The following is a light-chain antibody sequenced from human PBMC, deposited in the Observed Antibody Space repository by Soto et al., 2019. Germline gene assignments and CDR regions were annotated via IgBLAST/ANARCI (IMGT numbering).Light chain of an antibody. CDR3: QQLKSYPLT. CDR2: ASF. CDR1: QDIKSD. V-gene: IGKV1-9*01. Sequence: DIQLTQSPSFLSASVGDRVTITCRASQDIKSDLAWYQQKPGKVPKLLIFASFTLQSGVPSRFSGSRSVAEFTLTISSLQPEDFATYYCQQLKSYPLTFGGGTKVEI. J-gene: IGKJ4*01.